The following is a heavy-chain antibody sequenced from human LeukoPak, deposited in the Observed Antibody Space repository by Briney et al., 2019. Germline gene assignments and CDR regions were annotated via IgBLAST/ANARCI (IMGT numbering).Heavy chain of an antibody. CDR2: INWDGGST. D-gene: IGHD3-22*01. V-gene: IGHV3-20*04. CDR3: AREGGGTGGYYYGFDY. J-gene: IGHJ4*02. CDR1: GFTFYYFA. Sequence: AGGSLTLSCAASGFTFYYFAMIWVRHAPGKGLEGCSGINWDGGSTGYADSVKGRFTVSSDSAKNSLYLQMNSLRAEDTALYYCAREGGGTGGYYYGFDYWGQGTLVTVSS.